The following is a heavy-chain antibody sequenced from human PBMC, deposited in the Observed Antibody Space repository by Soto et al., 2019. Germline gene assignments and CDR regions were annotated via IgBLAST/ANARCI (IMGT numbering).Heavy chain of an antibody. V-gene: IGHV3-21*01. D-gene: IGHD2-8*01. Sequence: GGSLRLSCAASGFTFSSYSMNWVRQAPGKGLEWVSSISSSSSYIYYADSVKGRLTISRDNAKNSLYLQMNSLRAEDTAVYYCARDRMAEYYYGMDVWGQGTTVTASS. CDR2: ISSSSSYI. CDR3: ARDRMAEYYYGMDV. CDR1: GFTFSSYS. J-gene: IGHJ6*02.